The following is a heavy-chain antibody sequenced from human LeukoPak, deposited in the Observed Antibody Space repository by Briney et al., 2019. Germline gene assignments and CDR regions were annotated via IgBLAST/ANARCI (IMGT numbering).Heavy chain of an antibody. CDR3: ARGHYDRENWLDP. CDR2: INPKNAGK. V-gene: IGHV1-2*02. D-gene: IGHD3-9*01. CDR1: GYTFTGHY. Sequence: ASVTVSCKASGYTFTGHYIHWVRQAPGQGLEWMGWINPKNAGKNYAQKFQGRVTMTRDTSISTAYMELSRLTSVDTAVYYCARGHYDRENWLDPWGQGTLVTVSS. J-gene: IGHJ5*02.